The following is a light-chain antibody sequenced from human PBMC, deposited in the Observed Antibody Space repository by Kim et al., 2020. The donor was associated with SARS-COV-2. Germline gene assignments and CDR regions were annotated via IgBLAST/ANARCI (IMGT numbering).Light chain of an antibody. J-gene: IGKJ1*01. CDR3: LQDYNYPRT. Sequence: SSVGDRVTITCRASQGIRNDLGWYQQKPGKAPKLLIYAASSLQSGVPSRFSGSGSGTDFTLTISSLQPEDFATYYCLQDYNYPRTFGQGTKVDIK. CDR2: AAS. CDR1: QGIRND. V-gene: IGKV1-6*01.